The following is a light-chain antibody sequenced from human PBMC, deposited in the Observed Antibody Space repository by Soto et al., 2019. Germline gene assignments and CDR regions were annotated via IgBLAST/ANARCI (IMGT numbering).Light chain of an antibody. CDR3: QQYGSSLCT. CDR2: GAS. CDR1: QSVGSRF. Sequence: EIVLTQSPGTLSLSPGERATLSCRASQSVGSRFLAWYQQKAGQAPRLLIYGASTRATDIPDRFSGSGSGTDFTLTISRLEPEEFAVYYCQQYGSSLCTFGQGTKLEI. J-gene: IGKJ2*02. V-gene: IGKV3-20*01.